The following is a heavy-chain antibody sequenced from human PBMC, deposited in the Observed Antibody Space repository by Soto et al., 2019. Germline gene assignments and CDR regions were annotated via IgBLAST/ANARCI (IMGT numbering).Heavy chain of an antibody. CDR2: IYYSGST. J-gene: IGHJ6*03. Sequence: SETLSLTCTVSGGSISSGGYYWSWIRQHPGKGLEWIGYIYYSGSTYYNPSLKSRVTISVDTSKNQFSLKLSSVTAADTAVYYCARFGGSMVRGVRDYYMDVWGKGTTVTVSS. D-gene: IGHD3-10*01. CDR3: ARFGGSMVRGVRDYYMDV. CDR1: GGSISSGGYY. V-gene: IGHV4-31*03.